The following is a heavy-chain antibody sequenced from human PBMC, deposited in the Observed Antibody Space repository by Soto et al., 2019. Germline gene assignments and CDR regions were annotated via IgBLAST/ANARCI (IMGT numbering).Heavy chain of an antibody. V-gene: IGHV3-23*01. CDR3: AKESYYDFWSGYLPSFDY. J-gene: IGHJ4*02. CDR2: ISGSGGST. CDR1: GFTFSSYA. Sequence: GGSLRLSCAASGFTFSSYAMSWVRQAPGKGLEWVSAISGSGGSTYYADSVKGRFTISRDNSKNTLYLQMNSLRAEDTAVYYCAKESYYDFWSGYLPSFDYWGQGTLVTVSS. D-gene: IGHD3-3*01.